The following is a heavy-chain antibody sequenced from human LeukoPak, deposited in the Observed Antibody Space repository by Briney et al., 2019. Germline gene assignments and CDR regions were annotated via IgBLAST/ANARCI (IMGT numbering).Heavy chain of an antibody. V-gene: IGHV3-23*01. CDR3: AKDLRIAAAG. Sequence: PGGSLRLSCAASGFTVSSNYMSWVRQAPGKGLEWVSAISGSGGSTYYADSVKGRFTISRDNSKNTLYLQMNSLRAEDTAVYYCAKDLRIAAAGRGQGTLVTVSS. CDR1: GFTVSSNY. CDR2: ISGSGGST. J-gene: IGHJ4*02. D-gene: IGHD6-13*01.